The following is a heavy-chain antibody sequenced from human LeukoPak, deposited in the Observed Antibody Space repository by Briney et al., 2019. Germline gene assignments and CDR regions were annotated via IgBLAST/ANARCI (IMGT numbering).Heavy chain of an antibody. Sequence: PSETLSLTCTVSGGSISSSSYYWGWIRQPPGKGLEWIGSIYHSGSTYYNPSLKSRVTISVDTSKNQFSLKLSSVTAADTAVYYCARLLYDGDYLWGQGTLVTVSS. D-gene: IGHD4-17*01. V-gene: IGHV4-39*01. CDR1: GGSISSSSYY. CDR2: IYHSGST. J-gene: IGHJ5*02. CDR3: ARLLYDGDYL.